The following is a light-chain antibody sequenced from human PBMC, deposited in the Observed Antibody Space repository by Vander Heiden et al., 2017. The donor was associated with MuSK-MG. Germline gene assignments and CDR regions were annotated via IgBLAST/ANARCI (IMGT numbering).Light chain of an antibody. Sequence: DIQLTQSPSVLSASVGDRVTITCRASQVISSYLAWYQQKPGKAPKLLIYAASTCDSGVPLSFRGRGSGEEIPLTNQPQPGGFGNYYCQQVHSYPLTFGGGTKVEIK. CDR3: QQVHSYPLT. V-gene: IGKV1-9*01. CDR1: QVISSY. J-gene: IGKJ4*01. CDR2: AAS.